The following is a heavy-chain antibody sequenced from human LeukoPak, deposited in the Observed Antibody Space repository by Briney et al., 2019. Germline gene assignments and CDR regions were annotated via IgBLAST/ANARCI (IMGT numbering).Heavy chain of an antibody. V-gene: IGHV4-39*01. J-gene: IGHJ6*02. CDR1: GGSISSSSYY. Sequence: SSETLSLTCTVSGGSISSSSYYWGWIRQTPGKGLEWIGSIYYSGSTYYNPSLKSRVTISVDTFKNQFSLKLSSVTAADTAVYYCARHLYDSSGYIWSYYYYGMDVWGQGTTVTVSS. CDR2: IYYSGST. CDR3: ARHLYDSSGYIWSYYYYGMDV. D-gene: IGHD3-22*01.